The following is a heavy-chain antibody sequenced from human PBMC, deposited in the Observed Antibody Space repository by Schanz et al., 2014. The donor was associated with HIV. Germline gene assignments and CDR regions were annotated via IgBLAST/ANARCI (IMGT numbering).Heavy chain of an antibody. CDR1: GFIFSSYA. CDR2: ISFDGGEK. Sequence: QVQLVESGGGVVQPGRSLRLSCAASGFIFSSYAMHWVRQAPGKGLEWVAVISFDGGEKHYADSAKGRFTISRDNSKNTLYLQMNSLRAEDTAVYYCAKGARAHKVTTGVDVWGPGTTVTVSS. V-gene: IGHV3-30*04. CDR3: AKGARAHKVTTGVDV. D-gene: IGHD4-17*01. J-gene: IGHJ6*02.